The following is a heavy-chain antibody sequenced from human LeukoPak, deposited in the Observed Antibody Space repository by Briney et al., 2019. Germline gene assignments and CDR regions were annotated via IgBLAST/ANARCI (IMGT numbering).Heavy chain of an antibody. CDR1: GFMFSSSW. V-gene: IGHV3-7*01. Sequence: GGSLRLSCAASGFMFSSSWMTWVRQAPGKGLEWVANIKKDGSVKHYVDSVKGRFTISRDNAKNSLYLQMDSLRAEDTAVYFCARDSRGTTFDYWGQGTLVTVSS. CDR3: ARDSRGTTFDY. D-gene: IGHD3-16*01. CDR2: IKKDGSVK. J-gene: IGHJ4*02.